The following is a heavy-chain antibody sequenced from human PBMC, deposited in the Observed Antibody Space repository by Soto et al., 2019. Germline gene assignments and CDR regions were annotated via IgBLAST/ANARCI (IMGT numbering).Heavy chain of an antibody. Sequence: SETLSLTCAVSSGSISSSNWWSWVRQPPGKGLEWIGEIYHSGSTNYNPSLKSRVTISVDKSKNQFSLKLSSVTAADTAVYYCARDLVYRGYYMDVWGKGTTVTVSS. D-gene: IGHD2-8*02. V-gene: IGHV4-4*02. CDR2: IYHSGST. J-gene: IGHJ6*03. CDR1: SGSISSSNW. CDR3: ARDLVYRGYYMDV.